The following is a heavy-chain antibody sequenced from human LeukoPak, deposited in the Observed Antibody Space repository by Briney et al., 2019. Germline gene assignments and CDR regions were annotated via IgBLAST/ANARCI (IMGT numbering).Heavy chain of an antibody. CDR1: GGIFSSYA. CDR2: IIPIFGTA. J-gene: IGHJ6*03. V-gene: IGHV1-69*05. D-gene: IGHD1-26*01. Sequence: SSVKVSCKPSGGIFSSYAISSVRQAPGQGLEWMGGIIPIFGTANYAQKFQSRVTITTDESTSTASKELSSLRSEDTAVYHCAGGLAGVGATLWYYYYYMNVWGEGTTVTPSS. CDR3: AGGLAGVGATLWYYYYYMNV.